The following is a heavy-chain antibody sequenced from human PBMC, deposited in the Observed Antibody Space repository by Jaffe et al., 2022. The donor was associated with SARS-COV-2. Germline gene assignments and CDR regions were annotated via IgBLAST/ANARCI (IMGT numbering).Heavy chain of an antibody. Sequence: QVQLVQSGAEVKKPGASVKVSCKASGYTFTSYYMHWVRQAPGQGLEWMGIINPSGGSTSYAQKFQGRVTMTRDTSTSTVYMELSSLRSEDTAVYYCARDQVLNGFGELVSYFDYWGQGTLVTVSS. D-gene: IGHD3-10*01. CDR2: INPSGGST. CDR3: ARDQVLNGFGELVSYFDY. CDR1: GYTFTSYY. J-gene: IGHJ4*02. V-gene: IGHV1-46*01.